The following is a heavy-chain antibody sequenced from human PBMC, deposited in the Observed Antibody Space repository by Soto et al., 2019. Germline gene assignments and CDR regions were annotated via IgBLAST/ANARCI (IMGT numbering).Heavy chain of an antibody. CDR3: TKGWGDY. J-gene: IGHJ4*02. V-gene: IGHV3-23*01. Sequence: EAQVLESGGGLVQPGGSLRLSCLASGFTFSTYLMGWVRQAPGKGLEWVSGISGAGGSTSYADSVKGRFTISRDNSKNTLYVQMNSLRAEDTAVYYCTKGWGDYWGQGTLVTVSS. CDR1: GFTFSTYL. D-gene: IGHD3-16*01. CDR2: ISGAGGST.